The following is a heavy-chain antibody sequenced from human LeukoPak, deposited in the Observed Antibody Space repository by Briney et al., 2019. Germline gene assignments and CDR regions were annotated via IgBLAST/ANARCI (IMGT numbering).Heavy chain of an antibody. J-gene: IGHJ6*02. Sequence: PGGSLRLSCAASGFTFSSYAMSWVCQAPGKGLEWVSAISGSGGSTYYADSVKGRFTISRDNSKNKLYLQMNSLRDEDKAVYYCANTHGYNIVVVPAAKVYYYGMDVWGQGPTVTVSS. CDR3: ANTHGYNIVVVPAAKVYYYGMDV. V-gene: IGHV3-23*01. CDR2: ISGSGGST. D-gene: IGHD2-2*01. CDR1: GFTFSSYA.